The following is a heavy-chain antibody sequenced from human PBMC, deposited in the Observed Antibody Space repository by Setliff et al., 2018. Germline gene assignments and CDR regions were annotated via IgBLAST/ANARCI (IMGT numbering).Heavy chain of an antibody. D-gene: IGHD6-19*01. V-gene: IGHV3-48*01. CDR1: GSTFSDYS. CDR2: ISSSSSTI. CDR3: AGAAAVPGTEKFDP. J-gene: IGHJ5*02. Sequence: GGSLRLSCAASGSTFSDYSMNWVRQAPGKGLEWVSYISSSSSTIYYADPVKGRFSISRDNAKKSLFLQTNRLRAEDTAVYYCAGAAAVPGTEKFDPWGQGTVVTVSS.